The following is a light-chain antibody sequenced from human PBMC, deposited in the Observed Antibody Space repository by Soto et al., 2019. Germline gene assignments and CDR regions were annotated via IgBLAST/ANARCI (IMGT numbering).Light chain of an antibody. CDR3: QQYGSSSWT. Sequence: IVLTHSPGTLSFSPWQSSTLSFGSSQSVSSSYLAWYQQKPGQAPRLLIYGASSRATGIPDRFSGSGSGTDFTLTISRLEPEDFAVYYCQQYGSSSWTFGQGTKVDI. CDR2: GAS. V-gene: IGKV3-20*01. CDR1: QSVSSSY. J-gene: IGKJ1*01.